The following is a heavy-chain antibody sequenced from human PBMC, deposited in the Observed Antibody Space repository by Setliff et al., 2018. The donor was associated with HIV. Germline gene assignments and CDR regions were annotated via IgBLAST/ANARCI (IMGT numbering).Heavy chain of an antibody. V-gene: IGHV4-59*11. Sequence: PSETLSLTCTVSRDSIIGHWWSWIRQPPGKGLEWTGSIHYSGITHYNPSLKSRPTMSVDTSKNQVSLKLTSVTAADTAVYYCARYKCINFACVGFDIWGQGTVVTVSS. CDR1: RDSIIGHW. CDR2: IHYSGIT. CDR3: ARYKCINFACVGFDI. J-gene: IGHJ3*02. D-gene: IGHD3-9*01.